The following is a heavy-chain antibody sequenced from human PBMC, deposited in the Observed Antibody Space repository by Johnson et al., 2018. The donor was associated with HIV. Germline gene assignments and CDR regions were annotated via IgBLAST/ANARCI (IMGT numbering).Heavy chain of an antibody. J-gene: IGHJ3*02. D-gene: IGHD4/OR15-4a*01. CDR3: AKGRNTYGADVFDI. CDR2: ISYDGSNK. Sequence: QVQLVESGGGVVQPGRSLRLSCAASGFTFSSYAMHWVRQAPGKGLEWVAVISYDGSNKYYADSVKGRFTISRDNSKNKLYLQMNSLRAEDTAVYYCAKGRNTYGADVFDIWGQWTMVTVSS. V-gene: IGHV3-30-3*01. CDR1: GFTFSSYA.